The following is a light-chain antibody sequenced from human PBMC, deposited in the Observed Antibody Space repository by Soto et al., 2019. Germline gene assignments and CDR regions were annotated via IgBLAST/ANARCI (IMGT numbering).Light chain of an antibody. CDR2: DAS. J-gene: IGKJ1*01. CDR1: QSVSSY. Sequence: EIVLTQSPATLSLSPGERATLSCWASQSVSSYLAWYQQKPGQAPRLLIYDASNRAAGIPGRFSGSGSGTDFTLTISRLEPEDFAVYYCQQRSNWPPTFGPGTKVAIK. V-gene: IGKV3-11*01. CDR3: QQRSNWPPT.